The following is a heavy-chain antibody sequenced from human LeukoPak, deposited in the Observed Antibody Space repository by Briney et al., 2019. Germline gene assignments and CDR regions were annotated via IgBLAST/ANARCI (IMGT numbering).Heavy chain of an antibody. V-gene: IGHV4-38-2*02. J-gene: IGHJ5*02. CDR1: GYSISSGYY. CDR2: IYHSGST. Sequence: SETLSLTCTVSGYSISSGYYWGWIRQPPGKGLEWIGSIYHSGSTYYNPSLKSRVTISVDTSKNQFSLKLSSLRSEDTAVYYCARVQYYYDSSGYFGAWGQGTLVTVSS. CDR3: ARVQYYYDSSGYFGA. D-gene: IGHD3-22*01.